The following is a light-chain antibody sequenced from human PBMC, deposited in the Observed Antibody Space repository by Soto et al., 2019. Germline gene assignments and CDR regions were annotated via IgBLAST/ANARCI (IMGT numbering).Light chain of an antibody. CDR3: QQYNNWLDEAFT. Sequence: EIVMTQSPATLSVSPGERATLSCRASQSVSSNLAWYQQKPGQAPRLLIYGASTRATGIPARFSGSGSGTEFTLTISSLQSEDFAVYYCQQYNNWLDEAFTFGPGTKVDIK. J-gene: IGKJ3*01. CDR1: QSVSSN. CDR2: GAS. V-gene: IGKV3-15*01.